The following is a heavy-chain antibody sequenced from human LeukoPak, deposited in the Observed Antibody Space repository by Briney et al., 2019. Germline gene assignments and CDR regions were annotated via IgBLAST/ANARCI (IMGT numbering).Heavy chain of an antibody. CDR3: TTDSLTGSGYSDYYYYMDV. J-gene: IGHJ6*03. V-gene: IGHV3-15*01. D-gene: IGHD3-3*01. CDR1: GFTFSNAW. CDR2: IKSKTDGGTT. Sequence: GGSLRLSCAASGFTFSNAWMSWVRQAPGKGLEWVGRIKSKTDGGTTDYAAPVKGRFTISRDDSKNTLYLQMNSLKTEDTAVYYCTTDSLTGSGYSDYYYYMDVWGKGTTVTVSS.